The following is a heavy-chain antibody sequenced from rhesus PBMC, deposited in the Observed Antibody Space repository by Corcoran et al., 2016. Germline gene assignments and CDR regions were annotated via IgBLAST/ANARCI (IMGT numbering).Heavy chain of an antibody. CDR1: GYSIRSGYC. V-gene: IGHV4-127*01. Sequence: QVQLQESGPGLVKPSAPLSLTCAVSGYSIRSGYCWRWLRQPPGKGLEWIGYIGCSSGSTNYKPSLKSRFTISKDTSKNQFSLKLSSVTAADTAVYYCTNSGLDSWGQGVVVTVSS. J-gene: IGHJ6*01. CDR2: IGCSSGST. CDR3: TNSGLDS.